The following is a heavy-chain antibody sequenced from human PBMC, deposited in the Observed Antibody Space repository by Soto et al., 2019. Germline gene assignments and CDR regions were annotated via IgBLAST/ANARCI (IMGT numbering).Heavy chain of an antibody. CDR3: ARALSSSWYLSAFDI. CDR2: ISGSGGST. J-gene: IGHJ3*02. D-gene: IGHD6-13*01. V-gene: IGHV3-23*01. CDR1: GFTFSGYA. Sequence: PGGSLRLSCAASGFTFSGYAMSWVRQAPGKGLEWVSAISGSGGSTYYADSVKGRFTISRDNSKNTLYLQMNSLRAEDTAVYYCARALSSSWYLSAFDIWGQGTMVTVSS.